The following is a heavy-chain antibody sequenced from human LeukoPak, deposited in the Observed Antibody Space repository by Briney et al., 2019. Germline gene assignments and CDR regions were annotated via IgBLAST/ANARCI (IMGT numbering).Heavy chain of an antibody. CDR1: GFTFSSYS. Sequence: GGSLRLSCAASGFTFSSYSMNWVRLAPGKGLEWVSYISSSGSTIYYADSVKGRFTISRDNAKNSLYLQMNSLRAEDTAVYYCAELGITMIGGVWGKGTTVTISS. J-gene: IGHJ6*04. D-gene: IGHD3-10*02. CDR2: ISSSGSTI. CDR3: AELGITMIGGV. V-gene: IGHV3-48*04.